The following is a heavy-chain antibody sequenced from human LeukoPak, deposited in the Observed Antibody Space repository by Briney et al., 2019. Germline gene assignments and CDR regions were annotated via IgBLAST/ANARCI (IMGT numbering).Heavy chain of an antibody. Sequence: SQTLSLTCTVSGGSISSDDYYWSWIRQPPGKGLEWIGFIYYSGSTYYNPSLKSRVTISVDTSKNQFSLRLSSVTAADTAVYYCARELAVAGSSAFDIWGQGTMVTVSS. D-gene: IGHD6-19*01. CDR1: GGSISSDDYY. V-gene: IGHV4-30-4*08. J-gene: IGHJ3*02. CDR2: IYYSGST. CDR3: ARELAVAGSSAFDI.